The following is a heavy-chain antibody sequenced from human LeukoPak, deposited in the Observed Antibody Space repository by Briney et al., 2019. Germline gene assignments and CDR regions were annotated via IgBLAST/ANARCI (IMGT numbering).Heavy chain of an antibody. V-gene: IGHV4-34*01. CDR3: ARAQTYYYYGMDV. J-gene: IGHJ6*02. Sequence: SETLSLTCAVYGGSFSGYYWSWIRQPPGKGLEWIGEINHSGSTNYNPSLKSRVTISVDASKNQFSLKLSSVTAADTAVYYCARAQTYYYYGMDVWGQGTTVTVSS. CDR2: INHSGST. CDR1: GGSFSGYY.